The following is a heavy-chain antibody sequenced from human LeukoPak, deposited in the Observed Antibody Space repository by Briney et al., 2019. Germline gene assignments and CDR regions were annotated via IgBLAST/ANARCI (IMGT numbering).Heavy chain of an antibody. D-gene: IGHD1-14*01. CDR1: GGSISSYY. CDR2: IYYSGST. CDR3: ARDGPLTTGAFDI. V-gene: IGHV4-59*01. Sequence: PSETLSLTCTVSGGSISSYYCSWIRQPPGKGLEWIGYIYYSGSTNYNPSLKSRVTISVDTSKNQFSLKLSSVTAADTAVYYCARDGPLTTGAFDIRGQGTMVTVSS. J-gene: IGHJ3*02.